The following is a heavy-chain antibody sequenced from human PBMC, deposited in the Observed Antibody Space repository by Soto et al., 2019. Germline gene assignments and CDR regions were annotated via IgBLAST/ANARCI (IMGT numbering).Heavy chain of an antibody. V-gene: IGHV4-59*08. CDR1: GGSISSYY. CDR3: ARQVKDFWSGYCDY. D-gene: IGHD3-3*01. J-gene: IGHJ4*02. Sequence: SETLSLTCTVSGGSISSYYWSWIRQPPGKGLEWIGYIYYSGSTNYNPSLKSRVTISVDTSKNQFSLKLSSVTAADTAVYYCARQVKDFWSGYCDYWGQGTLVTVSS. CDR2: IYYSGST.